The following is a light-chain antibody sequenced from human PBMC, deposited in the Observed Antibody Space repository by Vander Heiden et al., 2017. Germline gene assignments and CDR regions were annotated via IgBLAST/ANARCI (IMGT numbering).Light chain of an antibody. Sequence: DIQMTQSPSSLSAFVGDRINITCRASQSITKYLNWYQQKPGRAPKLLIYATSNLQSGVPPRFSGSGSGTDFSLTVSSLQPEDFATYFCQQSYSTPYTFGQGTKLEIK. CDR3: QQSYSTPYT. CDR1: QSITKY. V-gene: IGKV1-39*01. J-gene: IGKJ2*01. CDR2: ATS.